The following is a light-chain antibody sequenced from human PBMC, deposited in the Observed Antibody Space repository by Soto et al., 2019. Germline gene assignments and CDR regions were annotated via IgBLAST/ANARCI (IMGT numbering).Light chain of an antibody. CDR3: QQRNIWPPVT. CDR2: DAS. V-gene: IGKV3D-20*02. J-gene: IGKJ5*01. Sequence: EIVLTQSPGTLSLSPGERATLSCRASQSVSSSYLAWYQQKPGQAPRLLIYDASRRATGIPDRFSGGGSGTDFTLTISRLEPEDFAVYYCQQRNIWPPVTFGQGTRLEI. CDR1: QSVSSSY.